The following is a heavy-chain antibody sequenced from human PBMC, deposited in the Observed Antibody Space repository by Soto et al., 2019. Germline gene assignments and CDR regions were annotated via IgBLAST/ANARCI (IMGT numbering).Heavy chain of an antibody. CDR2: ISGSDGST. J-gene: IGHJ4*02. Sequence: GGSLRLSCAASGFTFSSYAMSWVRQAPGKGLEWVSAISGSDGSTYYADSVKGRFTISRDNSKNTLYLQMNSLRAEDTAVYYCAKAYSSSGYEGSSPYWGQGTLVTVSS. CDR1: GFTFSSYA. V-gene: IGHV3-23*01. D-gene: IGHD6-13*01. CDR3: AKAYSSSGYEGSSPY.